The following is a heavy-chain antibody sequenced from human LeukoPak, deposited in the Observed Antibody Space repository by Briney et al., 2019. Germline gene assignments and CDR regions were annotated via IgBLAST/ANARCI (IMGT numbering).Heavy chain of an antibody. J-gene: IGHJ4*02. Sequence: SETLSLTCAVYGGSFSGYYWSWIGQPPGKGLGWSGEINHSGSTNYNPSLKSRVTISVDTSKNQFSLKLSSVTAAGAAVYYCARGLHSSGPYYFDYWGQGTLVTVSS. V-gene: IGHV4-34*01. CDR2: INHSGST. CDR1: GGSFSGYY. CDR3: ARGLHSSGPYYFDY. D-gene: IGHD6-19*01.